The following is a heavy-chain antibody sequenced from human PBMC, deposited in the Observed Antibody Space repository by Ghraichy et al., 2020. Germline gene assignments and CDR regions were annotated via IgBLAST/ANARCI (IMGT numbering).Heavy chain of an antibody. V-gene: IGHV4-39*01. Sequence: SETLSLTCTVSGGSISSSSYYWGWIRQPPGKGLEWIGSIYYSGSTYYNPSLKSRVTISVDTSKNQFSLKLSSVTAADTAVYYCARQYSSGSQNFDYWGQGTLVTVSS. J-gene: IGHJ4*02. CDR1: GGSISSSSYY. CDR3: ARQYSSGSQNFDY. D-gene: IGHD6-19*01. CDR2: IYYSGST.